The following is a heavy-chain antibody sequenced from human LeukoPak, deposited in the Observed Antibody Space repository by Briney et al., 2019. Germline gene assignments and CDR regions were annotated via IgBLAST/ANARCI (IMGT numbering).Heavy chain of an antibody. D-gene: IGHD6-13*01. CDR3: ARVMAAGTFYMDV. V-gene: IGHV1-69*06. J-gene: IGHJ6*03. CDR1: DYTFTSYG. Sequence: SVKVSCKASDYTFTSYGISWVRQAPGQGLEWMGGIIPIFGTANYAQKFQGRVTITADKSTSTAYMELSSLRSEDTAVYYCARVMAAGTFYMDVWGKGTTVTVSS. CDR2: IIPIFGTA.